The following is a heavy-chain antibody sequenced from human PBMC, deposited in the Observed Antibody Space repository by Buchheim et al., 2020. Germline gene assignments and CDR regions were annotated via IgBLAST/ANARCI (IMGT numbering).Heavy chain of an antibody. J-gene: IGHJ5*02. CDR2: INHSGST. CDR1: GGSFSGYY. Sequence: QVQLQQWAAGLLKPSETLSLTCAVYGGSFSGYYWSWFRQPPGKGLEWILPINHSGSTNYNPSLQSRVTISVVQSTHQFSLKLSSVTAADTGVYYCAGTTTVTTPTGYNWFDPWGQGTL. CDR3: AGTTTVTTPTGYNWFDP. V-gene: IGHV4-34*01. D-gene: IGHD4-17*01.